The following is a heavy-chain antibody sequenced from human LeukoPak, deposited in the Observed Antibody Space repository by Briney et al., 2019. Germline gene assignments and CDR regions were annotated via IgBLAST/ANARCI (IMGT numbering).Heavy chain of an antibody. J-gene: IGHJ4*02. CDR1: GFSFRSYW. D-gene: IGHD7-27*01. Sequence: GGSLRLSCAASGFSFRSYWMSWVRQAPGKGLEWVANIRQDGNEIYYADSVKGRFSISRDNAKNSLFLQMNILRVEDTAVYYCARDHWGPYYFDYWGQGTLVTVSS. CDR2: IRQDGNEI. CDR3: ARDHWGPYYFDY. V-gene: IGHV3-7*01.